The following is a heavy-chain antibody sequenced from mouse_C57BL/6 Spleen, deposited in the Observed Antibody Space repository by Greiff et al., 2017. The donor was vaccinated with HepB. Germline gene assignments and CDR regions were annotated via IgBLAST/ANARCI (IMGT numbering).Heavy chain of an antibody. V-gene: IGHV1-4*01. CDR1: GYTFTSYT. Sequence: VQLQQSGAELARPGASVKLSCKASGYTFTSYTMHWVKQRPGQGLEWIGYINPSSGYTKYNQKFKDKATLTADKSSSTAYMQLSSLTSEDSAVYYCARWADDGDCDYWGQGTTLTVSS. CDR3: ARWADDGDCDY. CDR2: INPSSGYT. J-gene: IGHJ2*01. D-gene: IGHD2-3*01.